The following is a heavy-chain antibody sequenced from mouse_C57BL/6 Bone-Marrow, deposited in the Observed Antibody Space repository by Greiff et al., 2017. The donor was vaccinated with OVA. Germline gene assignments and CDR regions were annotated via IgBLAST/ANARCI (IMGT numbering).Heavy chain of an antibody. Sequence: VKLMESGPGLVAPSQSLSITCTVSGFSFNSDGVSWVRQPPGKGLEWLGVIWGDGSTNYHSALIARLSISKDNSKSQVFLKLNSLQTDDTATYYCAKPRDGYSVAYWGQGTLVTVSA. J-gene: IGHJ3*01. CDR3: AKPRDGYSVAY. CDR2: IWGDGST. D-gene: IGHD2-3*01. V-gene: IGHV2-3*01. CDR1: GFSFNSDG.